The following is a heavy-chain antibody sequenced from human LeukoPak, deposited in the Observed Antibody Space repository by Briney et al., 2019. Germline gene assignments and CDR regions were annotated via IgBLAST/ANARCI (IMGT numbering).Heavy chain of an antibody. D-gene: IGHD3-22*01. V-gene: IGHV3-21*01. J-gene: IGHJ4*02. Sequence: GGSLTLSCSASGFTFSSYSMNWVRQAPGKGLEWVSSISSSSSYIYYADSVKGRFTISRDNAKNSLYLQMNSLRAEDTAVYYCARDGLYYYDSSGYPKPFDYWGQGTLVTVSS. CDR3: ARDGLYYYDSSGYPKPFDY. CDR1: GFTFSSYS. CDR2: ISSSSSYI.